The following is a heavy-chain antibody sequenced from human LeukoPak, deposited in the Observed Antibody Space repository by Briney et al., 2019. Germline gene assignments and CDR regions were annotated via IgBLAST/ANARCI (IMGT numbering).Heavy chain of an antibody. CDR1: DGSIDNYY. CDR2: IHYSGST. CDR3: ARSPFRRGWGGPTESDS. J-gene: IGHJ4*02. Sequence: SETLSLTCTVSDGSIDNYYWIWVRQPPGKGLELIGYIHYSGSTNSNPSLKSRVTISADTSKNQFSLRLNSVTAADTAVYYCARSPFRRGWGGPTESDSWGQGALVTVSS. D-gene: IGHD3-10*01. V-gene: IGHV4-59*01.